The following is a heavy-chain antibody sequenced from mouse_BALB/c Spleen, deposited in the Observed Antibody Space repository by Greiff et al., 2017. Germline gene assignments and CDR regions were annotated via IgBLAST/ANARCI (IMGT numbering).Heavy chain of an antibody. CDR2: ISSGGGST. Sequence: EVMLVESGGGLVKPGGSLKLSCAASGFAFSSYDMSWVRQTPEKRLEWVAYISSGGGSTYYPDTVKGRFTISRDNAKNTLYLQMSSLKSEDTAMYYCARHVFLNGTMCYFDYWGQGTTLTVSS. CDR1: GFAFSSYD. CDR3: ARHVFLNGTMCYFDY. D-gene: IGHD4-1*01. V-gene: IGHV5-12-1*01. J-gene: IGHJ2*01.